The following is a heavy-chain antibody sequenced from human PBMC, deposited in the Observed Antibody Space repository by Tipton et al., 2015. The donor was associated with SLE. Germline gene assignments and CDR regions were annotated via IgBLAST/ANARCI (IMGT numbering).Heavy chain of an antibody. J-gene: IGHJ6*03. Sequence: SLRLSCVASGFTFSDYYMSWIRQAPGKGLECLSYISSTGVTIYYADSVRGRFTISRDDAKNSLYLQMNSLRAEDTAVYYCARAGIPPYYYYYMDVWGKGTTVTVSS. V-gene: IGHV3-11*01. CDR2: ISSTGVTI. D-gene: IGHD6-13*01. CDR3: ARAGIPPYYYYYMDV. CDR1: GFTFSDYY.